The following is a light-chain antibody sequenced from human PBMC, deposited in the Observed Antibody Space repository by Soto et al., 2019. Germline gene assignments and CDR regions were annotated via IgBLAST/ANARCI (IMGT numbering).Light chain of an antibody. V-gene: IGLV1-51*01. CDR3: GTWDSSLSALYV. CDR1: SSNIGNNY. J-gene: IGLJ1*01. Sequence: QPVLTQPPSVSAAPGQKVTISCSGRSSNIGNNYVSWYQQLPGTAPKLLIYDNNKRPSGIPDRFSGSKSGTSATLGITGLQTGDEADYYCGTWDSSLSALYVFGTGTKVTVL. CDR2: DNN.